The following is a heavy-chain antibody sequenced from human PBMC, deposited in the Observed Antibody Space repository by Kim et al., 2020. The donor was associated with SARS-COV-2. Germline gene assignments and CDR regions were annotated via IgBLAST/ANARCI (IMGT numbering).Heavy chain of an antibody. Sequence: SETLSLTCIVSGGSISSSGHYWGWIRQPPGKGLEWIGSIYYSGTTYYNPSLKSRVTISVDKSKNQFSLKLSSVTAADTAVYYCARGRGLGATALEYWGQGTLHTVSS. D-gene: IGHD1-26*01. CDR2: IYYSGTT. CDR3: ARGRGLGATALEY. V-gene: IGHV4-39*01. J-gene: IGHJ4*02. CDR1: GGSISSSGHY.